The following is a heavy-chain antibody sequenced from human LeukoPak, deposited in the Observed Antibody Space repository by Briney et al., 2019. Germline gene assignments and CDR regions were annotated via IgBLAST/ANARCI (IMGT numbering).Heavy chain of an antibody. CDR1: GFTFSSYA. V-gene: IGHV3-30*04. J-gene: IGHJ4*02. CDR2: ISYDGSNK. Sequence: GGSLRLSCAASGFTFSSYAMHWVRQAPGKGLEWVAVISYDGSNKYYADSVKGRFTISRDNSKNTLYLQMNSLRAEDTAVYYCAKPSIAARRAWGYWGQGTLVTVSS. CDR3: AKPSIAARRAWGY. D-gene: IGHD6-6*01.